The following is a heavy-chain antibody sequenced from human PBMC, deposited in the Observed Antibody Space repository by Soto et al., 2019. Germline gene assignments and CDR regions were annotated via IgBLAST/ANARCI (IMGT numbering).Heavy chain of an antibody. CDR3: ARLEGLATISYYFDY. V-gene: IGHV4-39*01. Sequence: QLQLQESGPGLVKPSETLSLTCSVSGDSINSDNYYWGWIRQPPGKGLEWIGSIYYRGNTHYNPSLKTRVTISLAKSKSRFSLKLNSVTAADSAVYFCARLEGLATISYYFDYWDQGTLVTVSS. J-gene: IGHJ4*02. D-gene: IGHD3-9*01. CDR2: IYYRGNT. CDR1: GDSINSDNYY.